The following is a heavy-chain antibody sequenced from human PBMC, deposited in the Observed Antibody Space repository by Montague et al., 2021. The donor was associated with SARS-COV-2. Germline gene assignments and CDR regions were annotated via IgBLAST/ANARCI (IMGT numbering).Heavy chain of an antibody. CDR2: AYYRSKWYN. J-gene: IGHJ6*03. D-gene: IGHD3-10*01. CDR1: GDSVSSNSAA. V-gene: IGHV6-1*01. Sequence: CAISGDSVSSNSAAWNWIRQSPSRGLEWLGRAYYRSKWYNDYAVSVKSRITINPDTSKNQFSLKLTSVAAADTAVYYCARLRDGVVPSPILGVGPYYSYYFIDVWGKGTTVTVSS. CDR3: ARLRDGVVPSPILGVGPYYSYYFIDV.